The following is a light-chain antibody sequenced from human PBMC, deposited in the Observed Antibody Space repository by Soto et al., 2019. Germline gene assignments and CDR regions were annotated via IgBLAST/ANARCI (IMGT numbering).Light chain of an antibody. CDR3: QHYSGLWT. CDR1: QSVSSN. Sequence: EIVMTQSPATLSVSKGERATLSCRASQSVSSNLAWYQQQPGQAPRLLIYGASTSATGIPASISSGASGKEFIITISSLHPDYAASYCCQHYSGLWTFGQGTKVDIK. J-gene: IGKJ1*01. V-gene: IGKV3-15*01. CDR2: GAS.